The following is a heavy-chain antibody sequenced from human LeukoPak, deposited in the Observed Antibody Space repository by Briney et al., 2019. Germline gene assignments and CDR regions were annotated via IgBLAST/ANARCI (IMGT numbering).Heavy chain of an antibody. J-gene: IGHJ5*02. CDR2: FDPEDGET. D-gene: IGHD3-22*01. CDR1: GYTLTELS. Sequence: ASVKVSCKVSGYTLTELSMHWVRQAPGKGLEWTGGFDPEDGETIYAQKFQGRVTMTEDTSTDTAYMELSSLRSEDTAVYYCATSKGYYDSNRFDPWGQGTLVTVSS. CDR3: ATSKGYYDSNRFDP. V-gene: IGHV1-24*01.